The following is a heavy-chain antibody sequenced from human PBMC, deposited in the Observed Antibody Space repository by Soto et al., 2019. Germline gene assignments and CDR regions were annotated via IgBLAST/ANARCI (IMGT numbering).Heavy chain of an antibody. CDR3: AKAQAGQGYSSGGSCYYGLYRY. CDR1: GFTFSSYA. V-gene: IGHV3-23*01. J-gene: IGHJ4*02. D-gene: IGHD2-15*01. CDR2: ISCSDGST. Sequence: EVQLLASGGGLVQPGGSLRLSCAASGFTFSSYAMSWVGQAPGKGLEWVSAISCSDGSTYYADSVKGRFTISRDNSKNTLYLLVNSLRAEDTAVYYCAKAQAGQGYSSGGSCYYGLYRYWGQGTLPTVSS.